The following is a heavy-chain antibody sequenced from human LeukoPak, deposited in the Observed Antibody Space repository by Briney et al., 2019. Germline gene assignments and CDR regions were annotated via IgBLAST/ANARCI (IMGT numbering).Heavy chain of an antibody. CDR1: GYTFTRYG. J-gene: IGHJ4*02. CDR3: ARDDPDTAMVLTDF. Sequence: ASVKVSCKASGYTFTRYGISWVRQAPGQGLERMGLISAYNGNTNYAQKLQGRVTMTTDTSTSTAYMELRSLRSDDTAVYYCARDDPDTAMVLTDFWGQGTLVTVSS. CDR2: ISAYNGNT. V-gene: IGHV1-18*01. D-gene: IGHD5-18*01.